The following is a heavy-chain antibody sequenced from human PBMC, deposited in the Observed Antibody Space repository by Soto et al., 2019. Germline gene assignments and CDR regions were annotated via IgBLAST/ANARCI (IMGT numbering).Heavy chain of an antibody. J-gene: IGHJ4*02. CDR3: ARAGDGTATMFYS. V-gene: IGHV4-4*07. Sequence: QVQLQESGPGLVKSSETLSLTCTVSGDSISFYYWSWIRQPAGKGLEWIGRIYSSGSTDYNPSLKSRVIMSIDTSRKQVSLELTSVTAADTAVYYCARAGDGTATMFYSWGQGTLVTVSS. D-gene: IGHD6-19*01. CDR1: GDSISFYY. CDR2: IYSSGST.